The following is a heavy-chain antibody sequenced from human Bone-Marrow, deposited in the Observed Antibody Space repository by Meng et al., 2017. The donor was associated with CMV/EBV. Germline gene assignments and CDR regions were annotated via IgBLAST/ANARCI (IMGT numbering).Heavy chain of an antibody. CDR1: GFTFSSYE. CDR3: ARDWLELRPYDGMDV. D-gene: IGHD1-7*01. Sequence: PCAASGFTFSSYEMNWVRQAPGKGLEGVSYISSSGSTIYYADSVKGRFTISRDNAKNSLYLQMNSLRAEDTAVYYCARDWLELRPYDGMDVWGRGTTVTVSS. J-gene: IGHJ6*02. V-gene: IGHV3-48*03. CDR2: ISSSGSTI.